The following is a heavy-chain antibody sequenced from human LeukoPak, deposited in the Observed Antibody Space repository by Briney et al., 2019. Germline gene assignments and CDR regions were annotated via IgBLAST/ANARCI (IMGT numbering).Heavy chain of an antibody. CDR1: GFTFSNYW. J-gene: IGHJ4*02. V-gene: IGHV3-74*01. CDR3: ARGKNGNPPGFDY. Sequence: GGSLRLSCAASGFTFSNYWMHWVRQAPGKGLVWVLRINNDGSITTYADSVKGRFTISRDNAKNSLYLQMNSLRAEDTAVYHCARGKNGNPPGFDYWGQGTLVTVSS. D-gene: IGHD4-23*01. CDR2: INNDGSIT.